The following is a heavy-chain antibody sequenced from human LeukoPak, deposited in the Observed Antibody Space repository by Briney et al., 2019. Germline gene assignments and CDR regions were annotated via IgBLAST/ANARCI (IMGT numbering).Heavy chain of an antibody. CDR3: ARVLVVPAAIDWFDP. V-gene: IGHV4-30-4*08. CDR2: IYYSGST. Sequence: SETLSLTCAVYGGSFSGYYWSWIRQPPGKGLEWIGYIYYSGSTYYNPSLKSRVTISVDTSKNQFSLKLSSVTAADTAVYYCARVLVVPAAIDWFDPWGQGTLVTVSS. CDR1: GGSFSGYY. D-gene: IGHD2-2*01. J-gene: IGHJ5*02.